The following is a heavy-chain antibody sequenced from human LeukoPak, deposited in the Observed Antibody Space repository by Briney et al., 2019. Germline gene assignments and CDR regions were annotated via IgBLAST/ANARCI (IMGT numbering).Heavy chain of an antibody. CDR1: GGSISSYY. Sequence: SETLSLTCTVSGGSISSYYWSWIRQPPGKGLEWIGYIYYSGSTNYNPSLKSRVTISVDTSKNQFSLKLSSVTAADTAVYYCARGKIQLQENDYWGQGTLVTVSS. CDR2: IYYSGST. CDR3: ARGKIQLQENDY. D-gene: IGHD5-18*01. V-gene: IGHV4-59*12. J-gene: IGHJ4*02.